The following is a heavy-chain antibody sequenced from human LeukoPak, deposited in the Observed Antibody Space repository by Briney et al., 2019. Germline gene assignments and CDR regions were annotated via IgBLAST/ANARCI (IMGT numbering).Heavy chain of an antibody. CDR1: GYTFTGYY. Sequence: ASVKVSCKASGYTFTGYYMHWVRQAPGQGLEWMGWINPDSGDTNYAEKFQGRVTMTRDTSISTAYMELSRLRSDDTAVYYCARGGPPKTWIQLWGWFDPWGQGTLVTVSS. CDR2: INPDSGDT. V-gene: IGHV1-2*02. D-gene: IGHD5-18*01. CDR3: ARGGPPKTWIQLWGWFDP. J-gene: IGHJ5*02.